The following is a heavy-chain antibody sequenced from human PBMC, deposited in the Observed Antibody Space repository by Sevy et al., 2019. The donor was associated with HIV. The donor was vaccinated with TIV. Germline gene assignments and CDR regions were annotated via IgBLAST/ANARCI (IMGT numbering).Heavy chain of an antibody. J-gene: IGHJ5*02. V-gene: IGHV3-23*01. CDR3: AKDPIRTDYDFWSVTADCFDP. CDR2: ISGSGGST. D-gene: IGHD3-3*01. Sequence: GGSLRLSCAASGFTFSSYAMSWVRQAPGKGLEWVSAISGSGGSTYYADSVKDRFTISRDNSKNTLYLQMNSLRAEDTAVYYCAKDPIRTDYDFWSVTADCFDPWGQGTLVTVSS. CDR1: GFTFSSYA.